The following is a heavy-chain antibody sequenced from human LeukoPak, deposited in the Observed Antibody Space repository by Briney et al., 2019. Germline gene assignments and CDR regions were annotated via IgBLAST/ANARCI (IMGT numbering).Heavy chain of an antibody. CDR2: IKQDGSET. D-gene: IGHD3-3*01. V-gene: IGHV3-7*04. CDR3: ARVLRFLKAADY. CDR1: GFTFSSYW. Sequence: PGGSLRLSCAASGFTFSSYWMSWVRQAPGKGREGVGNIKQDGSETYYVESLKGRFTISRDNAKTSLYLQMNSLRAEGTAVYYCARVLRFLKAADYWGQGTLVTVSS. J-gene: IGHJ4*02.